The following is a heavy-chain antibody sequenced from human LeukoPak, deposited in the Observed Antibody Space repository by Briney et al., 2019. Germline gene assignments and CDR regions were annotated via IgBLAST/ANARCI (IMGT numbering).Heavy chain of an antibody. J-gene: IGHJ4*02. Sequence: GGSLRLSCAASGFTFSSYWMHWVRQAPGKGLVWVSRINSDGSSTSYADSVKGRFTISRDNAKNTLYLQMNSLRAEDTAVYYCARAAYSSGWEDDFDYWGQGTLVTVSS. D-gene: IGHD6-19*01. V-gene: IGHV3-74*01. CDR1: GFTFSSYW. CDR3: ARAAYSSGWEDDFDY. CDR2: INSDGSST.